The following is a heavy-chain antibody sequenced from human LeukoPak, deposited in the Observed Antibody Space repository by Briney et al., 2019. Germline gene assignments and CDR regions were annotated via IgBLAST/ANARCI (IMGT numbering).Heavy chain of an antibody. CDR2: INHSGST. CDR1: GGSFSGYY. J-gene: IGHJ6*03. V-gene: IGHV4-34*01. Sequence: SETLSLTCAVYGGSFSGYYWSWIRQPPGKGLEWIGGINHSGSTNYNPSLKSRVTISVDTSKNQFSLKLSSVTAADTAVYYCASLRRRSSGYKKDYYYMDVWGKGTTVTVSS. CDR3: ASLRRRSSGYKKDYYYMDV. D-gene: IGHD3-22*01.